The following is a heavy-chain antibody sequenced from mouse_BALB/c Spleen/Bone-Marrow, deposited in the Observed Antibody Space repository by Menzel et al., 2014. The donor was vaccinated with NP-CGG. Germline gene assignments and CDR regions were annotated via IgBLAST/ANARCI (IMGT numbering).Heavy chain of an antibody. J-gene: IGHJ3*01. CDR1: GFNIKDTY. CDR3: ARRGDIYYGSSAWFAY. Sequence: VHVKQSGAELVKPGASVKSSCTASGFNIKDTYLHWVKQRPEQGLEWIGRIDPANGNTEYDPKFQGKATITADTSSNTAYLQLSSLTSEDTAVYYCARRGDIYYGSSAWFAYWGQGTLVTVSA. CDR2: IDPANGNT. V-gene: IGHV14-3*02. D-gene: IGHD1-1*01.